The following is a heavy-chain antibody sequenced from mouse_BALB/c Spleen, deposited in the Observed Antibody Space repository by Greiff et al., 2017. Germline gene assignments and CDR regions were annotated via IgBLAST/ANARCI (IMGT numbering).Heavy chain of an antibody. Sequence: EVNVVESGGGLVKPGGSLKLSCAASGFTFSSYAMSWVRQTPEKRLEWVASISSGGSTYYPDSVKGRFTISRDNARNILYLQMSSLKSEDTAMYYCARQYYRYDDGFAYWGQGTLVTVSA. CDR2: ISSGGST. CDR3: ARQYYRYDDGFAY. V-gene: IGHV5-6-5*01. D-gene: IGHD2-14*01. J-gene: IGHJ3*01. CDR1: GFTFSSYA.